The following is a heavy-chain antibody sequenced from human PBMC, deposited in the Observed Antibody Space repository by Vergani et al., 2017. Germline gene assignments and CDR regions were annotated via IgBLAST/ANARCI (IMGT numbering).Heavy chain of an antibody. CDR2: IVVGSGNT. V-gene: IGHV1-58*02. CDR3: VAXRGEMATIEWFYYGMDV. D-gene: IGHD5-24*01. J-gene: IGHJ6*02. Sequence: QMQLVQSGPEVKKPGTSVKVSCKASGLTFTSSAMQWVRKARGQRLEGIGWIVVGSGNTNYAQKFQERVTITRYMSTSTAYMELSSLRSEDTAVYYCVAXRGEMATIEWFYYGMDVWGQGTTVTVSS. CDR1: GLTFTSSA.